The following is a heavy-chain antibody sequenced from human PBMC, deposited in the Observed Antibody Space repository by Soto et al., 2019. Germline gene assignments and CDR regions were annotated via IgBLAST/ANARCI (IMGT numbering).Heavy chain of an antibody. D-gene: IGHD4-17*01. Sequence: PSETLSLTCAVSGYSISSGYYWGWIRQPPGKGLEWIGSIYHSGSTYYNPSLKSRVTISVDTSKNQFSLKLSSVTAADTAVYYCARARSNTVTTMTFDYWGQGTLVTSPQ. CDR2: IYHSGST. CDR1: GYSISSGYY. CDR3: ARARSNTVTTMTFDY. V-gene: IGHV4-38-2*01. J-gene: IGHJ4*02.